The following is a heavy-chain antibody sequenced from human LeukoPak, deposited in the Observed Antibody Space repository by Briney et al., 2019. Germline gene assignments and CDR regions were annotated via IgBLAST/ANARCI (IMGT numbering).Heavy chain of an antibody. CDR2: IYTSGST. V-gene: IGHV4-4*07. J-gene: IGHJ4*02. Sequence: SETLSLTCTVSGGSISSYYWGWIRQPAGKGLEWIGRIYTSGSTNYNPSLKSRVTMSVDTSKNQFSLKLSSVTAADTAVHYCARGLRGYSYGQDYWGQGTLVTVSS. CDR1: GGSISSYY. CDR3: ARGLRGYSYGQDY. D-gene: IGHD5-18*01.